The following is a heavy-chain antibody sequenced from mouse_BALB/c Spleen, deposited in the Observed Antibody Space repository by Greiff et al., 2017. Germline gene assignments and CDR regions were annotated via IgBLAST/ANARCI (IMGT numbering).Heavy chain of an antibody. Sequence: QVQLQPSGAELVKPGASVQLSFTTSGYTFTSSWIQWVKQRPGPVLGWIGEIFPGTGTTYYNEKFKGKATLTIYPSSSTAYMQLSSLTSEDSAVYFCARAGTDWYFDVWGAGTTVTVSS. CDR2: IFPGTGTT. J-gene: IGHJ1*01. D-gene: IGHD4-1*01. V-gene: IGHV1S132*01. CDR3: ARAGTDWYFDV. CDR1: GYTFTSSW.